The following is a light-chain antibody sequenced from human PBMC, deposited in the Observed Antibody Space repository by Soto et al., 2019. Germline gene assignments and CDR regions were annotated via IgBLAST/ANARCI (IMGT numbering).Light chain of an antibody. CDR2: GAS. V-gene: IGKV1-39*01. CDR3: QQSFSQPWT. CDR1: QSISTY. Sequence: DIQMTQSPSSLSASVGDRVTITCRASQSISTYVNWYQHKPGKAPNLLIFGASRLQSGVPSRFSGSRSGTDFTLTISSLRPEDFATYFCQQSFSQPWTFGQGTKVEIK. J-gene: IGKJ1*01.